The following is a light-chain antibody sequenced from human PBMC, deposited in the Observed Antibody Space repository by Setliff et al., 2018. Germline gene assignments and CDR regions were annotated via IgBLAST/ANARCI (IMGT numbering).Light chain of an antibody. Sequence: QSVLTQPASVSGSPGQSITTSCTGTSSDVGGYNYVSWYQQHPGKAPKLLIYEVGNRPSGVSNRFSGSKSGNTASLTISGLLAEDEADYYCISYTRSSTGVFGGGTKVTVL. CDR1: SSDVGGYNY. J-gene: IGLJ3*02. V-gene: IGLV2-14*01. CDR2: EVG. CDR3: ISYTRSSTGV.